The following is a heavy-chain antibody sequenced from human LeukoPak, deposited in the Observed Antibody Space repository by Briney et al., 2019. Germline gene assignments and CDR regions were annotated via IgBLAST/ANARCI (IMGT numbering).Heavy chain of an antibody. CDR3: EKDAQRGFDYSNSLES. V-gene: IGHV3-33*06. CDR1: GFTFSHYG. J-gene: IGHJ5*01. D-gene: IGHD4-11*01. Sequence: PGGPLRLSCAAAGFTFSHYGMHWVRQAPGKGLEWVAVIWSDGTNQYYADSVKGRFTISRDDSGNTVYLQMNSLRPEDTGVYYCEKDAQRGFDYSNSLESWGQGTPVTVST. CDR2: IWSDGTNQ.